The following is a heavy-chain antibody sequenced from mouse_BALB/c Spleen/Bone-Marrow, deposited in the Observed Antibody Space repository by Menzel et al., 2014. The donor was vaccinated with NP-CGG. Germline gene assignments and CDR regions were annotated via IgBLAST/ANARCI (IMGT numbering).Heavy chain of an antibody. CDR2: IWAGGST. Sequence: VNLMESGPALVAPSQSLSISCTVSGFSLTSYGVHWVRQPPGQGLEWLGVIWAGGSTNFYSALMSRLSIIKDNSTSQVVLKMNSLQTDDTARYCCAREGRGYYGSSGAAMEYWGQGTTVTVSS. CDR1: GFSLTSYG. D-gene: IGHD1-1*01. J-gene: IGHJ4*01. CDR3: AREGRGYYGSSGAAMEY. V-gene: IGHV2-9*02.